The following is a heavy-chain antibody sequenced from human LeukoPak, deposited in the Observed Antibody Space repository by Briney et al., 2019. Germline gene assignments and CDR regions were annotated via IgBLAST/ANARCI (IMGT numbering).Heavy chain of an antibody. V-gene: IGHV3-7*01. D-gene: IGHD3-10*01. J-gene: IGHJ4*02. CDR3: ARAPYGSGSYYMGFDY. CDR2: VQHIGGET. Sequence: GGSLRLSCAGSGFTFSNSWMGWVRQAPGKGLEWVANVQHIGGETYYVDSVKGRFTISRDNSKNTLYLQMNSLRAEDTAVYYCARAPYGSGSYYMGFDYWGQGTLVTVSS. CDR1: GFTFSNSW.